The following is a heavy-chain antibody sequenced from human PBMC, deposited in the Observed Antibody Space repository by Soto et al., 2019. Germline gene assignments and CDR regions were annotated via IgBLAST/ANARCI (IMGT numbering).Heavy chain of an antibody. CDR2: ISDDGTNK. CDR1: GFTFSTYA. V-gene: IGHV3-30-3*01. Sequence: QVQLVESGGGVVQPGRSLRLSCTASGFTFSTYALHWVRQAPGKGLEWVAFISDDGTNKYYADSVKGRFTISRDNPRNTLYRQMNSLRAEDTAQYYCARGRYMSLYYFDYWGQGTQVTVSS. J-gene: IGHJ4*02. CDR3: ARGRYMSLYYFDY. D-gene: IGHD3-9*01.